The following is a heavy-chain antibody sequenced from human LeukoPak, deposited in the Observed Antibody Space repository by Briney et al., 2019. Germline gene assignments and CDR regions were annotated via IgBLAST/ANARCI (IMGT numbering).Heavy chain of an antibody. CDR3: ARDQEYDYVWGSYRPFDY. Sequence: PSETLSLTCGVSGYSISSGYYWGWIRQPPGKGLEWIGSNYHSGSTYYNPSLKSRVTISVDTSKNQFSLKLSSVTAADTAVYYCARDQEYDYVWGSYRPFDYWGQGTLVTVSS. V-gene: IGHV4-38-2*02. CDR2: NYHSGST. J-gene: IGHJ4*02. D-gene: IGHD3-16*02. CDR1: GYSISSGYY.